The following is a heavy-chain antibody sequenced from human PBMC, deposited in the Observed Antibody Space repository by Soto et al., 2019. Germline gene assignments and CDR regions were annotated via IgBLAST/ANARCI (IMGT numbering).Heavy chain of an antibody. D-gene: IGHD6-19*01. V-gene: IGHV4-39*01. Sequence: QLQLQESGPGLVKPSETLSLTCTVSGGSISSSRYYWGWIRQPPGKGLEWIGSIYYSGSTYYNPSLKSRVTISVDTSKNQFSLKLSSVTAADTAVYYCAIYTGIAVAGTTDYWGQGTLVTVSS. CDR3: AIYTGIAVAGTTDY. J-gene: IGHJ4*02. CDR1: GGSISSSRYY. CDR2: IYYSGST.